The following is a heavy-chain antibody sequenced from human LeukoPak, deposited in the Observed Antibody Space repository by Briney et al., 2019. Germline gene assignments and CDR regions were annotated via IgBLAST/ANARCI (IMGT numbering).Heavy chain of an antibody. CDR3: ARRVVTAPKAFDI. D-gene: IGHD2-21*02. Sequence: SETLSLTCTVSGGSISSHSWSWIRQPAGKGLEWIGRIFTSGSTYYNPSLKSRVIMSVDTSRNQFSLKLSSVTAADTAVYYCARRVVTAPKAFDIWGQGTMVTVSS. V-gene: IGHV4-4*07. CDR1: GGSISSHS. J-gene: IGHJ3*02. CDR2: IFTSGST.